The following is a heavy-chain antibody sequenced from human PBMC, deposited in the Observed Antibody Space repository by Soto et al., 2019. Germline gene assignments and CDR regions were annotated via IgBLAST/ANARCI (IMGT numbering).Heavy chain of an antibody. CDR3: AKDPTRPIDY. V-gene: IGHV3-23*01. Sequence: EVQLLESGGGLVQPGGSRRLSCAASGFTFSSYAMTWVRQAPGKGLEWVSAISASGASTYYADSVKGRFTISRDNSKNTLYLQVNSLRAEDTAVYYCAKDPTRPIDYWGQGTLVTVSS. CDR1: GFTFSSYA. J-gene: IGHJ4*02. CDR2: ISASGAST.